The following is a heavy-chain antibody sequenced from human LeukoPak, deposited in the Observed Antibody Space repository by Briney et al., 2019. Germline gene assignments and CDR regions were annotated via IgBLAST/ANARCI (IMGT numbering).Heavy chain of an antibody. D-gene: IGHD4-23*01. V-gene: IGHV3-23*01. CDR1: GFTFSSSA. CDR3: ARDDYGGNSGVDY. J-gene: IGHJ4*02. Sequence: PSGGSLRLSCAASGFTFSSSAMSWVRQAPGKGLEWVAAISDTGRLSYCADSVNGRFTISRDNSKNTLYLQMNSLRAEDTAVYYCARDDYGGNSGVDYWGQGTLVTVSS. CDR2: ISDTGRLS.